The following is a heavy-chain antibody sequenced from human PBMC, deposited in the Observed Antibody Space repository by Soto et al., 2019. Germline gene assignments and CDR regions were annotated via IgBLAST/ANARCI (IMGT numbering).Heavy chain of an antibody. D-gene: IGHD3-3*01. Sequence: TGGSLRLSCAASGFTFSDAWMNWVRQAPGKGLEWVGRIKSKTDGGTTDYAAPVKGRFTISRDDSKNTLNMQMNSLKTEDTAVYYCTTGNWRYYYGMDVWGQGTTVTVSS. CDR3: TTGNWRYYYGMDV. CDR1: GFTFSDAW. V-gene: IGHV3-15*07. J-gene: IGHJ6*02. CDR2: IKSKTDGGTT.